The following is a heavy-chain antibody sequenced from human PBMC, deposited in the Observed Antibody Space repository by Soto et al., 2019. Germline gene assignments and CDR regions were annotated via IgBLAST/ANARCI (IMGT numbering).Heavy chain of an antibody. Sequence: ASVKVSCKAAGYTFTGYYMHWVRQAPGQGLERMGWINPNSGGTNYTQKFQGWVTKTRDTSISTAYMELSRLRSDDTAVYYCSRGGEDSGNRTRGEDAFDIWGQGTMVTVSS. V-gene: IGHV1-2*04. J-gene: IGHJ3*02. CDR1: GYTFTGYY. CDR2: INPNSGGT. D-gene: IGHD5-12*01. CDR3: SRGGEDSGNRTRGEDAFDI.